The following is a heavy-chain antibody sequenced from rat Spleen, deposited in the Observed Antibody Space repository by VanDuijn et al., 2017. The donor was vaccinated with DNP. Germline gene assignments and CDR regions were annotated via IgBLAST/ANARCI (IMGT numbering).Heavy chain of an antibody. V-gene: IGHV5-58*01. CDR1: GFTFSNYG. J-gene: IGHJ3*01. Sequence: EVQLVESGGGLVQPGRSLKLSCAASGFTFSNYGMAWIRQAPGKGLEWVSSINTDGGSTYYPDSVKGRFTISRDNAENTVYLQMNSLRSEDTATYYCAKGMYTTGWGAYWGQGTLVTVSS. CDR3: AKGMYTTGWGAY. CDR2: INTDGGST. D-gene: IGHD1-6*01.